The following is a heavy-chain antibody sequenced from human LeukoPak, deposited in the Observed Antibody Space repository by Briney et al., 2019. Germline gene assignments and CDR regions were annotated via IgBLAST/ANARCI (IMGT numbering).Heavy chain of an antibody. Sequence: GGSLRLSCAASGFTFSSYSMNWVRRAPGKGLEWVSSISSSSSYIYYADSVKGRFTISRDNAKNSLYLQMNSLRAEDTAVYYCARGSSSRWFDPWGQGTLVTVSS. J-gene: IGHJ5*02. CDR2: ISSSSSYI. V-gene: IGHV3-21*01. D-gene: IGHD6-6*01. CDR3: ARGSSSRWFDP. CDR1: GFTFSSYS.